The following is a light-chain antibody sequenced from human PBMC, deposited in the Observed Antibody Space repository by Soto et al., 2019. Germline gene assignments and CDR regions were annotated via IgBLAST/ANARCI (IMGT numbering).Light chain of an antibody. V-gene: IGLV1-40*01. CDR3: QTYDSSLGKV. CDR2: GTV. Sequence: QSVLTQPPSVSGAPGQRVTISCTGSSSNIEAGYDVHWYQQFPGTAPKLLIFGTVRRPSGVPDRFSGSRSDTSASLTITGLQPEDEADYYCQTYDSSLGKVFGSGTKVTVL. J-gene: IGLJ1*01. CDR1: SSNIEAGYD.